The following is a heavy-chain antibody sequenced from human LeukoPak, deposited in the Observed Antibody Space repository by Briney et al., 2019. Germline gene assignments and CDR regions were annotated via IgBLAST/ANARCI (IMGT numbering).Heavy chain of an antibody. V-gene: IGHV1-69*13. CDR2: IIPIFGTA. J-gene: IGHJ4*02. D-gene: IGHD2-21*01. CDR1: GGTFSSYA. CDR3: ARLGLASNRVSLDY. Sequence: SVRVSCKASGGTFSSYAISWVRQAPGQGLEWMGGIIPIFGTANYAQKFQGRVTITADESTSTAYMELSSLRSEDTAVYYCARLGLASNRVSLDYWGQGTLVTVSS.